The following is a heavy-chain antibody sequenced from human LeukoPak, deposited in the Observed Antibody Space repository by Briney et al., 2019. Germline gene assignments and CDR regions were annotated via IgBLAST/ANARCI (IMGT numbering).Heavy chain of an antibody. D-gene: IGHD3-3*01. V-gene: IGHV5-51*01. J-gene: IGHJ4*02. CDR1: GYSFPNYW. CDR2: IYPGDSDT. Sequence: GESLKISCKGSGYSFPNYWIAWVRQMPGKGLEWMGTIYPGDSDTRNSPSFQGQVTISADKSISTAYLQWSSLKASDSAMYYCARHGRQGFLESHFDCWGQGTLVTVSS. CDR3: ARHGRQGFLESHFDC.